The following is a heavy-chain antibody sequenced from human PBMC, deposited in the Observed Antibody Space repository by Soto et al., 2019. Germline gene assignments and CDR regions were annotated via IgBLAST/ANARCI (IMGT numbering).Heavy chain of an antibody. CDR3: ARHPSNFSFDP. D-gene: IGHD4-4*01. J-gene: IGHJ5*02. CDR1: GGSISSSSYF. V-gene: IGHV4-39*01. CDR2: IYYSGST. Sequence: SETLSLTCTVSGGSISSSSYFWGWIRQPPGKGLEWIGSIYYSGSTYYNPSLKSRVTVSVDTSKNQFSLKLSSVTAADTAVYYSARHPSNFSFDPWGKGTLVTV.